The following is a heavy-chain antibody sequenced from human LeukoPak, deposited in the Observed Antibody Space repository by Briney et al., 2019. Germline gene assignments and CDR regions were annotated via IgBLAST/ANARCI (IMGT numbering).Heavy chain of an antibody. CDR1: GFTFSSYE. CDR3: TREDTAMVSRYYYYGMDV. CDR2: IRSKAYGGTT. V-gene: IGHV3-49*04. D-gene: IGHD5-18*01. Sequence: PGGSLRLSCAASGFTFSSYEMSWVRQAPGKGLEWVGFIRSKAYGGTTEYAASVKGRFTISRDDSKSIAYLQMNSLKTEDTAVYYCTREDTAMVSRYYYYGMDVWGQGTTVTVSS. J-gene: IGHJ6*02.